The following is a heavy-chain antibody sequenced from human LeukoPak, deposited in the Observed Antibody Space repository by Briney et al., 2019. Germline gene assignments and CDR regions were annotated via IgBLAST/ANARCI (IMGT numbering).Heavy chain of an antibody. D-gene: IGHD3-22*01. J-gene: IGHJ4*02. CDR2: IIPIFVIV. CDR1: GGTLSSYA. CDR3: AREDSSVYSLDENFDF. V-gene: IGHV1-69*04. Sequence: ASVKVSCKASGGTLSSYAFNWVRRAPGQRLAWIGRIIPIFVIVNYAQNFQGRVTITADKSTNTAYMELSSLRFGDTAFYYCAREDSSVYSLDENFDFWGQGTLVTGSS.